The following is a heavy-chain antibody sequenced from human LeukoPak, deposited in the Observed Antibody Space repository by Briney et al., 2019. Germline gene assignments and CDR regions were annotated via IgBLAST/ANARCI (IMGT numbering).Heavy chain of an antibody. CDR3: ATTRRIVVVRPYYFDY. CDR1: GFTFSSYW. J-gene: IGHJ4*02. V-gene: IGHV3-7*03. D-gene: IGHD3-22*01. Sequence: GGSLRLSCAASGFTFSSYWMSWVRQAPGKGLEWVANIKQDGSEKYYVDSVKGRFTISRDNAKNSLYLQMNSLRAEDTAVYYCATTRRIVVVRPYYFDYWGQGTLVTVSP. CDR2: IKQDGSEK.